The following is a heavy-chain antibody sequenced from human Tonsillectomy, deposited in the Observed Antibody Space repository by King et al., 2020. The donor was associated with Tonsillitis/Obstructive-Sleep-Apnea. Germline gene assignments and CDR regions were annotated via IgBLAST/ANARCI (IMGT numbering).Heavy chain of an antibody. Sequence: VQLVESGGVLIQPGGSLRLPCAASDFTVSTNYMSWVRQAPGKWLEWVSGIYRDGQTFYADSVRGRFTISRDNSKNTLYLQMNSLRAEDTAVYYCARERRDYGDHRRYMDVWGKGTTVTVSS. CDR2: IYRDGQT. CDR3: ARERRDYGDHRRYMDV. V-gene: IGHV3-53*01. CDR1: DFTVSTNY. D-gene: IGHD4-17*01. J-gene: IGHJ6*03.